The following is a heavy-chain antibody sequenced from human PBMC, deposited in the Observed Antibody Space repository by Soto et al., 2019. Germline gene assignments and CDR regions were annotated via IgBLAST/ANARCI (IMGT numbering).Heavy chain of an antibody. CDR3: ARGSAAGTKSPFDY. CDR2: IHYSGST. D-gene: IGHD6-13*01. V-gene: IGHV4-59*01. J-gene: IGHJ4*02. CDR1: GGSISGYY. Sequence: VQLQESGPGLVKPSETLSLTCTVSGGSISGYYWSWIRQSPGKGLEWIGYIHYSGSTNYNPSLKSRVTIXVXTXXTQLSLKLSSVTAADTAVYYCARGSAAGTKSPFDYWGQGTLVTVSS.